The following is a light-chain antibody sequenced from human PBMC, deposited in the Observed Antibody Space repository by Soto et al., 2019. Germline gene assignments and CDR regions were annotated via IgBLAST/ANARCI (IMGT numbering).Light chain of an antibody. CDR3: QQRSNWPPLT. V-gene: IGKV3-11*01. Sequence: EIVLTQSPATLSLSPEERATLSCRASQSVSSYLAWYQQKPGQAPRLLIYDASNRATGIPARFSGSGSGTDFTLTISSLEPEDFAVYYCQQRSNWPPLTFGQGTKVDIK. J-gene: IGKJ1*01. CDR1: QSVSSY. CDR2: DAS.